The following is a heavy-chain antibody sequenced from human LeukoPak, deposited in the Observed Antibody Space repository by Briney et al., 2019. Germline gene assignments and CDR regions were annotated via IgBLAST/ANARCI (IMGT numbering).Heavy chain of an antibody. J-gene: IGHJ4*02. CDR2: IYYSGST. CDR3: ASRVTTVDY. D-gene: IGHD4-17*01. Sequence: SETLSPTCTVSGGSISSSSYYWGWIRQPPGKGLEWIGSIYYSGSTYYNPSLKSRVTISVDTSKNQFSLKLSSVTAADTAVYYCASRVTTVDYWGQGTLVTVSS. V-gene: IGHV4-39*01. CDR1: GGSISSSSYY.